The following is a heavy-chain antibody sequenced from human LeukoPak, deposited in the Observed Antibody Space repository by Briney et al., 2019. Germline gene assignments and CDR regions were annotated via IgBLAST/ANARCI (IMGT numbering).Heavy chain of an antibody. Sequence: PGRSLRLPCAASGFTFGSYAMHWVRQAPERGLEWVAGISYDGTNKYYADSVKGRFTISRDNSKNTLYLQMNSLRTDDTAVYYCARESPACGEDCYFDYWGQGTLVTVSS. CDR3: ARESPACGEDCYFDY. CDR1: GFTFGSYA. D-gene: IGHD2-21*02. J-gene: IGHJ4*02. CDR2: ISYDGTNK. V-gene: IGHV3-30-3*01.